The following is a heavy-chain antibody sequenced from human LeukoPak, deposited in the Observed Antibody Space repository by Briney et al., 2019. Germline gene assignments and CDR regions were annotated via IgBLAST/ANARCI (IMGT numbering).Heavy chain of an antibody. Sequence: GRSLRLSCAASGFTFSSHGMHWVRQAPGKGLEWVAVISYDGNNKYYPDSVKGRLTISRDNSKSTLYLQMNSLRAEDTAMYYSAKDRHPGYDPLTGHYSYYGMDVWGQGTTVTVSS. CDR3: AKDRHPGYDPLTGHYSYYGMDV. CDR2: ISYDGNNK. CDR1: GFTFSSHG. D-gene: IGHD3-9*01. V-gene: IGHV3-30*18. J-gene: IGHJ6*02.